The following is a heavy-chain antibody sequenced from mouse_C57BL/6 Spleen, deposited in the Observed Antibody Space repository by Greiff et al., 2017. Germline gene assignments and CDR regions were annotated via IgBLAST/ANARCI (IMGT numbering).Heavy chain of an antibody. CDR1: GYSITSGYY. CDR3: ARGEGDYAMDY. V-gene: IGHV3-6*01. CDR2: ISYDGSN. J-gene: IGHJ4*01. Sequence: DVHLVESGPGLVKPSQSLSLTCSVTGYSITSGYYWNWIRQFPGNKLEWMGYISYDGSNNYNPSLKNRISITRDTSKNQFFLKLNSVTTEDTATYYCARGEGDYAMDYWGQGTSVTVSS.